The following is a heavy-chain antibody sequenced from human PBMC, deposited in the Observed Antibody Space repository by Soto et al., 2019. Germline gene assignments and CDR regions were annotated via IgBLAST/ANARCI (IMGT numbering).Heavy chain of an antibody. CDR1: GGTFSSYA. CDR3: ARVHDIVVVVAATPGDYYYYGMDV. V-gene: IGHV1-69*06. Sequence: QVQRVQSGAEVKKPGSSVKFSCKASGGTFSSYAISWVRQAPGQGLEWMGGIIPIFGTANYAQKFQGRVTIHADKSTSTAYMELSSLRSEDTAVYYCARVHDIVVVVAATPGDYYYYGMDVWGQGTTVTVSS. D-gene: IGHD2-15*01. J-gene: IGHJ6*02. CDR2: IIPIFGTA.